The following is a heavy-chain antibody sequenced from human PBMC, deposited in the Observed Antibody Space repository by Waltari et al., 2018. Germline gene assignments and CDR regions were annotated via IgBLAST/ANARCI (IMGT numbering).Heavy chain of an antibody. J-gene: IGHJ3*02. CDR3: ASSTIFGVVILRDAFDI. Sequence: QLQLQESGPGLVKPSETLSLTCTVSGGSISSSSYYWGWIRQPPGKGLEWIGSIYYSGGTYYNPTLKSRVTISVDTSKNQFSLKLSSVTAADTAVYYCASSTIFGVVILRDAFDIWGQGTMVTVSS. CDR2: IYYSGGT. D-gene: IGHD3-3*01. CDR1: GGSISSSSYY. V-gene: IGHV4-39*07.